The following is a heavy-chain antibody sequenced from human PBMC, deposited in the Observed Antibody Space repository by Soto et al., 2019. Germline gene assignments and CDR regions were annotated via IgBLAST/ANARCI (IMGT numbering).Heavy chain of an antibody. CDR3: ATSTTAAEYFQH. CDR1: GGTFSSYA. D-gene: IGHD4-17*01. J-gene: IGHJ1*01. Sequence: SVKVSCKASGGTFSSYAISWVRQAPGQGLEWMGGIIPIFGTANYAQKFQGRVTITADESTSTAYMELSSLRSEDTAVYYCATSTTAAEYFQHWGQGTLVTVSS. V-gene: IGHV1-69*13. CDR2: IIPIFGTA.